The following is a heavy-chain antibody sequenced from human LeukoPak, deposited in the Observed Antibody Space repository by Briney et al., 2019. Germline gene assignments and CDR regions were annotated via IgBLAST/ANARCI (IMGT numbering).Heavy chain of an antibody. CDR2: IIPIFGTA. V-gene: IGHV1-69*13. D-gene: IGHD3-22*01. CDR1: GGTFSSYA. Sequence: GASVKVSCKASGGTFSSYAISWVRQAPGQGLEWMGGIIPIFGTANYAQKFQGRVTITAGESTSTAYMELSSLRSEDTAVYYCARGGPYYDSSGPQDAFDIWGQGTMVTVSS. CDR3: ARGGPYYDSSGPQDAFDI. J-gene: IGHJ3*02.